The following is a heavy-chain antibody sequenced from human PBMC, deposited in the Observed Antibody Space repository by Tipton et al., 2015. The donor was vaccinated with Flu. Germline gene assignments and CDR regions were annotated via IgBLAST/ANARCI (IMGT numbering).Heavy chain of an antibody. V-gene: IGHV4-4*07. D-gene: IGHD6-6*01. Sequence: TLSLTCIVSGGSITDYYWSWIRQPAGKGLEWIGRIYTSGSTNYNPSLKSRVTMSVDTSKNQFSLKLSSVTAADTAVYYCARSRSSSFTFDYWGQGTLVTVSS. J-gene: IGHJ4*02. CDR3: ARSRSSSFTFDY. CDR1: GGSITDYY. CDR2: IYTSGST.